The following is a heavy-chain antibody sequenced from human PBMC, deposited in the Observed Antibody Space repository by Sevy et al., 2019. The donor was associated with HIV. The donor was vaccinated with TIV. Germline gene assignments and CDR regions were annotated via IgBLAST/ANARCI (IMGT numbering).Heavy chain of an antibody. CDR1: GFTFSNAW. V-gene: IGHV3-15*07. CDR2: IKSKTDGGTT. D-gene: IGHD5-18*01. J-gene: IGHJ4*02. Sequence: GGSLRLSCAASGFTFSNAWMNWVRQAPGKGLKWVGRIKSKTDGGTTDYAAPVKGRFTISRDDSKNTLYLQMNSLKTEDTAVYYCTTDGGGYNYGYSFDYWGQGTLVTVSS. CDR3: TTDGGGYNYGYSFDY.